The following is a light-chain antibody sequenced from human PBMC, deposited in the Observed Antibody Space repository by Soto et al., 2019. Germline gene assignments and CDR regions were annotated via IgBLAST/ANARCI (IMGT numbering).Light chain of an antibody. J-gene: IGKJ1*01. CDR1: QSISSW. V-gene: IGKV1-5*03. Sequence: DIQMTQSPSTLSASVGDRVTITCRASQSISSWLAWYQQKPGKAPKLLIYKASSLESGVPSRFSGSGSGTEFSLTISGLQPDDFATYYCQQYDNYWTFGQGTKVDI. CDR3: QQYDNYWT. CDR2: KAS.